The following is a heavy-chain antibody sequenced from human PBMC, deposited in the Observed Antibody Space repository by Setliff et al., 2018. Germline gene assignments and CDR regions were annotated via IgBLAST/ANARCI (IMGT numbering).Heavy chain of an antibody. V-gene: IGHV4-59*01. Sequence: PSETLSLTCTVSGGSISSYYWSWIRQPPGKGLEWIGYIYYSGSTNYNPSLKSRVTISVDTSKNQFSLKLSSVTAADTAVYYCARGVGATNDYWGQGTLVTVSS. CDR1: GGSISSYY. CDR2: IYYSGST. CDR3: ARGVGATNDY. J-gene: IGHJ4*02. D-gene: IGHD1-26*01.